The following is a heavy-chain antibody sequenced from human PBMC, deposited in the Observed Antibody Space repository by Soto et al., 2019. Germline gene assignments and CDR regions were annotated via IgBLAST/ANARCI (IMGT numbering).Heavy chain of an antibody. CDR3: GRGAAPPDY. Sequence: PGGSLRLSCAASGFIFSDYYMSWVRQAPGRGLEWLSDISSSGHTQFYADPVKGRFTATRDNAKNFLYLQVNDLRADDTAVYYCGRGAAPPDYWGQGTLVTVSS. CDR2: ISSSGHTQ. J-gene: IGHJ4*02. CDR1: GFIFSDYY. V-gene: IGHV3-11*01. D-gene: IGHD6-25*01.